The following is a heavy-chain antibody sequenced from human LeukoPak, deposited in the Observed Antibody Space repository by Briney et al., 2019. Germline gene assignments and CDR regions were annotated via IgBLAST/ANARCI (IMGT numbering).Heavy chain of an antibody. V-gene: IGHV1-18*01. CDR1: GYTFTSYG. CDR2: ISTYNGNT. Sequence: ASMKVSCKASGYTFTSYGITWVRQAPGQGLEWMGYISTYNGNTKYAQKLQGRVTMTTDTSSTTAYMELRSLTSDDTAVYYCARGQFGQPSFDYWGQGTLFTVSS. CDR3: ARGQFGQPSFDY. J-gene: IGHJ4*02. D-gene: IGHD3-10*01.